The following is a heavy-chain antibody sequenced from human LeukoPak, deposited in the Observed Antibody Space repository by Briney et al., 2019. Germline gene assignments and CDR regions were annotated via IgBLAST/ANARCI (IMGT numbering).Heavy chain of an antibody. CDR2: INHSGST. J-gene: IGHJ6*03. V-gene: IGHV4-34*01. CDR1: GGSFSGYY. Sequence: SETLSLTCAVYGGSFSGYYWSWIRQPPGKGLECIGEINHSGSTNYNPSLKSRVTISVDTSKNQFSLKLSSVTAADTAVYYCASDPVTNHYYYYMDVWGKGTTVTVSS. CDR3: ASDPVTNHYYYYMDV. D-gene: IGHD4-17*01.